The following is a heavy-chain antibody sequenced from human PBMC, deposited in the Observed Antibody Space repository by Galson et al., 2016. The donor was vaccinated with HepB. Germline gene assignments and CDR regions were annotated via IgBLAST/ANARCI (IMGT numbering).Heavy chain of an antibody. CDR1: GLTVSSNY. CDR2: IYSSGTT. D-gene: IGHD3-3*01. CDR3: VRGRVNDFWSGYTERATHYFDS. J-gene: IGHJ4*02. V-gene: IGHV3-66*01. Sequence: SLRLSCAASGLTVSSNYMNWVRQAPGKGLEWVSVIYSSGTTYYADSVKGRFTISRDISKNALYLQMSRLRTEDTAVYYCVRGRVNDFWSGYTERATHYFDSWGQGNLVTVSS.